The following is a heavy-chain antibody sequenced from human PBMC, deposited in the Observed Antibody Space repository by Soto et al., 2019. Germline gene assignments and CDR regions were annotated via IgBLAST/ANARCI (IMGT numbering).Heavy chain of an antibody. CDR2: ISGSGGST. V-gene: IGHV3-23*01. D-gene: IGHD5-12*01. CDR3: AKRIRKDARDGYKHRTGGAFDI. J-gene: IGHJ3*02. Sequence: PGGSLRLSCAASGFTFSSYAMSWVRQAPGKGLEWVSAISGSGGSTYYADSVKGRFTISRDNSKNTLYLQMNSLRAEDTAVYYCAKRIRKDARDGYKHRTGGAFDIWGQGTMVTVSS. CDR1: GFTFSSYA.